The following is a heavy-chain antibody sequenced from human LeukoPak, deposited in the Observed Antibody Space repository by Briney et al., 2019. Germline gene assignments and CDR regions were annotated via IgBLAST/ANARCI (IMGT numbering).Heavy chain of an antibody. Sequence: GGSLRLSCAASGFTFSSYPMHWVRQAQGKGLEWAAVISYYGINKYYAGSVKGRFTISRDNSKNTLYLQMNSLRAEDTAVYYCAKRLYGSGGYYQFDYWGQGTLFTVSS. D-gene: IGHD3-10*01. CDR1: GFTFSSYP. J-gene: IGHJ4*02. CDR3: AKRLYGSGGYYQFDY. CDR2: ISYYGINK. V-gene: IGHV3-30-3*02.